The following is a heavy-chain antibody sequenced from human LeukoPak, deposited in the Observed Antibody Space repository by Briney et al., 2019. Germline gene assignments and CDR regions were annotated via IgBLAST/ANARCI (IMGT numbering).Heavy chain of an antibody. J-gene: IGHJ4*02. CDR3: ARAVGPYDY. V-gene: IGHV3-33*01. CDR2: IWYDGSNK. D-gene: IGHD3-10*01. Sequence: PGGSLRLSCAASGFTFSTYGIHWVRQAPGKGLEWVAVIWYDGSNKYYADSVKGRLTISRDDSKNTLYLQMNNLRAEDTAVYYCARAVGPYDYWGQGILVTVSS. CDR1: GFTFSTYG.